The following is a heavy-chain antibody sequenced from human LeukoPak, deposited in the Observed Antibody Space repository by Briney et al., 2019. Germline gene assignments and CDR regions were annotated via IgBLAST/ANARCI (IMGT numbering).Heavy chain of an antibody. D-gene: IGHD2-15*01. CDR2: INHSGST. V-gene: IGHV4-34*01. CDR1: GGSFSGDY. J-gene: IGHJ5*02. CDR3: AREVVVVAATRRRAWFDP. Sequence: PSETLSLTCAVYGGSFSGDYWSWIRQPPGKGLEWIGEINHSGSTNYNPSLKSRVTISVDTSKNQFSLKLSSVTAADTAVYYCAREVVVVAATRRRAWFDPWGQGTLVTVSS.